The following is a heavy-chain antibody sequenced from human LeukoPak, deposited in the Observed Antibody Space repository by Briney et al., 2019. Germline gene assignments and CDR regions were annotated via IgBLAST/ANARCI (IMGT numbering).Heavy chain of an antibody. Sequence: QTGGSLSLSRAASGFTFSSYGMSWVRQAPGKGMEWLSALSGSGGSTYYADSVKGRFTISRDNAKNSLYLQMNSLRPEDTALYYCAKDTHGILVATIFSFDYWGQGTLVTVSS. V-gene: IGHV3-23*01. D-gene: IGHD5-12*01. CDR2: LSGSGGST. CDR1: GFTFSSYG. CDR3: AKDTHGILVATIFSFDY. J-gene: IGHJ4*02.